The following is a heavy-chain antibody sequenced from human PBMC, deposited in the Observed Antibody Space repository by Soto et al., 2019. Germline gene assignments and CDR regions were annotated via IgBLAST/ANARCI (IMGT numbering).Heavy chain of an antibody. CDR1: GYTFTSYQ. CDR3: ARDGPPTTTGVGPSYTMDV. Sequence: QMQLVQSGAEVKKPGASVKVSCKASGYTFTSYQMHWVRQAPGQGLEWRGIINPSGGRITYAPRFQGRVMMTRDTSTNTVYMELRSLRSEDTAVYYCARDGPPTTTGVGPSYTMDVWGQVTTVTVS. CDR2: INPSGGRI. V-gene: IGHV1-46*01. J-gene: IGHJ6*02. D-gene: IGHD3-3*01.